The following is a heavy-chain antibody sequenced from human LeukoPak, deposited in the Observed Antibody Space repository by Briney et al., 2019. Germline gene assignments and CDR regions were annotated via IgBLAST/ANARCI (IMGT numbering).Heavy chain of an antibody. V-gene: IGHV4-4*07. CDR1: GASISNNY. CDR2: IYSSGST. CDR3: AGDRYDSVYNWFDP. J-gene: IGHJ5*02. Sequence: SETLSLTCTVSGASISNNYWSWIRQPAGKGLEWFGRIYSSGSTDYNPSLKSRVTMSVDTSKNQFSLNLRSVTAADTAVYYCAGDRYDSVYNWFDPWGQGTLVTVSS. D-gene: IGHD3-22*01.